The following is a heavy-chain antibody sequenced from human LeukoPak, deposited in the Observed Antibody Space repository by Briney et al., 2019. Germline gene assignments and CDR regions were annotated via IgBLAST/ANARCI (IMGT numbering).Heavy chain of an antibody. Sequence: GESLQISCKGSGYSFTNYWIGRVRQMPGKGLEWMGIIYPGDSDTRYSPSFQGQVTISADKSISTAYLQWSGLKASDTAMYYCARNYYDSSGYYYVALGSFDYWGQGTPVTVSS. CDR2: IYPGDSDT. CDR1: GYSFTNYW. D-gene: IGHD3-22*01. V-gene: IGHV5-51*01. J-gene: IGHJ4*02. CDR3: ARNYYDSSGYYYVALGSFDY.